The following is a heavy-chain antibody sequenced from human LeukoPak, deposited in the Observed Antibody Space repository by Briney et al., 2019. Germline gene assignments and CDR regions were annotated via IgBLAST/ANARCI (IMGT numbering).Heavy chain of an antibody. V-gene: IGHV1-2*02. CDR1: GLTFTGYY. CDR2: INPNSGGT. CDR3: ARDSYGDYVSFDY. J-gene: IGHJ4*02. Sequence: EASVKVSCKASGLTFTGYYMHWVRQAPGQGLEWMGWINPNSGGTGYAQKFQGRVTMTRDTSISTAYMELSRLRSDDTAVFYCARDSYGDYVSFDYWGQGTLVTVSS. D-gene: IGHD4-17*01.